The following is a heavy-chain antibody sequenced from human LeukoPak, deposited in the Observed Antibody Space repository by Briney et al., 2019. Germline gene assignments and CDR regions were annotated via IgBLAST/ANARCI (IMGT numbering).Heavy chain of an antibody. J-gene: IGHJ5*02. D-gene: IGHD3-16*02. CDR2: IYQSGST. CDR3: ARGGYDYVWGSYRYRKSVSGWFDP. V-gene: IGHV4-38-2*02. CDR1: GYSISSGYY. Sequence: SETLSLTCTVSGYSISSGYYWGWIRQPPGKGLEWIGSIYQSGSTYYNPSLKSRVTISVDTSNNQFSLKLSSVTAADTAVYYCARGGYDYVWGSYRYRKSVSGWFDPWGQGTLVTVSS.